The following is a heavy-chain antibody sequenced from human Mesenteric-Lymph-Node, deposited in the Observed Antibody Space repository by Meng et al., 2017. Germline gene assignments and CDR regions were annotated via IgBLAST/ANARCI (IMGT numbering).Heavy chain of an antibody. D-gene: IGHD5-12*01. J-gene: IGHJ4*02. CDR3: ARGVGDIRVGFDY. Sequence: VPLPEAGPGLVKPSGTLSLTCAVSGDSISSTNWWDWLRQPPGKGLEWIGEIHHSGRTNFHPSVKSQVTISVDDSKNQFSLTLSSVTAADTAVYYCARGVGDIRVGFDYWGQGILVTVSS. CDR1: GDSISSTNW. V-gene: IGHV4-4*02. CDR2: IHHSGRT.